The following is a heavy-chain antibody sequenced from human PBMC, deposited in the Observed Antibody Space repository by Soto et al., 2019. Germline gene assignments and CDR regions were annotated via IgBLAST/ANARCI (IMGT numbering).Heavy chain of an antibody. V-gene: IGHV3-15*07. CDR2: IKSKTDGGTT. CDR1: GSTFSNAL. Sequence: PGGSLRLSCAASGSTFSNALINWVRQAPGKGLEWVGRIKSKTDGGTTDYAEPVKGRFAISRDDSNNMVYLQMNSLKIEDTAVYYCTTDSYSTIIIVRFDYWGHGTLVTVSS. CDR3: TTDSYSTIIIVRFDY. D-gene: IGHD3-22*01. J-gene: IGHJ4*01.